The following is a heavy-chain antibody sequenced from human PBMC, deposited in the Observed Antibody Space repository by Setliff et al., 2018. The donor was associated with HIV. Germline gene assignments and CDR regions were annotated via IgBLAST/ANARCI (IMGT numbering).Heavy chain of an antibody. V-gene: IGHV4-34*01. J-gene: IGHJ6*03. D-gene: IGHD3-3*01. CDR1: GGSVNSGAYY. Sequence: SETLSLTCTVSGGSVNSGAYYWSWIRQPPGKGLEWIGEINHSGSANYNPSLKSRLTISVDTSKNQFSLKLSSVTAADTAVYYCASSQGYDFWSGPTGYYMDVWGKGTTVTVSS. CDR2: INHSGSA. CDR3: ASSQGYDFWSGPTGYYMDV.